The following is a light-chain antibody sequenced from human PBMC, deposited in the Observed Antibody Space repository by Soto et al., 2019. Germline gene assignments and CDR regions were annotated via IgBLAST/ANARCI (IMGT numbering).Light chain of an antibody. CDR1: QSISSY. Sequence: DIQMTQSPSSLSASVGDRVTITCRASQSISSYFNWYQQKPGKAPKLLIYAASSLQSGVPSRFSGSGSGTDFTLTISSLQPEDFATYYCQQSYSTPPLFTFGPGTKVDIK. CDR2: AAS. CDR3: QQSYSTPPLFT. V-gene: IGKV1-39*01. J-gene: IGKJ3*01.